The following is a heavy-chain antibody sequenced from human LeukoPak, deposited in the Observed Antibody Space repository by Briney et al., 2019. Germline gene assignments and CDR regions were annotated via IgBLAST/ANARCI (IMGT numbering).Heavy chain of an antibody. Sequence: GASVKVSCKASGYTFTSYYMHWVRQAPGQGLEWMGIINPSGGSTNYAQKFQGRVTITADKSTSTAYMELSSLRSEDTAVYYCARDRGRVATIGPSFYVDYWGQGTLVTVSS. CDR3: ARDRGRVATIGPSFYVDY. J-gene: IGHJ4*02. D-gene: IGHD5-12*01. V-gene: IGHV1-46*01. CDR2: INPSGGST. CDR1: GYTFTSYY.